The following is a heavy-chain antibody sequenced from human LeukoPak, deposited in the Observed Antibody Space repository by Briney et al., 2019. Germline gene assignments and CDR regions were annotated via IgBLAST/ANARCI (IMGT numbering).Heavy chain of an antibody. CDR2: IIPIFGTA. Sequence: ASVKVSCKASGGTFSSYAISWVRQAPGQGLEWMGGIIPIFGTANYAQKFQGRVTITADKSTSTAYMELSSLRSEDTAVYYCARGSQYCSSTSCYDYYYGMDVWGQGTTVTVSS. V-gene: IGHV1-69*06. J-gene: IGHJ6*02. D-gene: IGHD2-2*01. CDR3: ARGSQYCSSTSCYDYYYGMDV. CDR1: GGTFSSYA.